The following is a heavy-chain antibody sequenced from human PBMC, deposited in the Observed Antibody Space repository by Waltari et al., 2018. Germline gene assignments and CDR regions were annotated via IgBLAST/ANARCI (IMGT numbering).Heavy chain of an antibody. CDR1: GGTFNNYS. D-gene: IGHD1-26*01. J-gene: IGHJ6*02. Sequence: QVQLVQSGAEVKKPGSSVKVSCKASGGTFNNYSIPWLPRAPGQGLEWMGGIIPFLHTSNYAQKFQGRFTITADGSTSTAYMELSGLRSEDTAVYFCARVGGSYLGVDYFYYNMDVWGQGTSVTVSS. V-gene: IGHV1-69*01. CDR3: ARVGGSYLGVDYFYYNMDV. CDR2: IIPFLHTS.